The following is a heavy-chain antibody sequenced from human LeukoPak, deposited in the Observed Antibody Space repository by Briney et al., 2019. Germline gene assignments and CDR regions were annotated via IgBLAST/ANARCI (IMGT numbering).Heavy chain of an antibody. CDR3: ARITPYSSSWYRGVDY. D-gene: IGHD6-13*01. V-gene: IGHV3-30-3*01. CDR2: ISYDGSNK. Sequence: PGGSLRLSCAASGFTFSSYAMHWVRQAPGKGLEWVAVISYDGSNKYYADSVKGRFTISRDNSKNTLYLQMNSLRAEDTAVYYCARITPYSSSWYRGVDYWGQGTLVTVSS. CDR1: GFTFSSYA. J-gene: IGHJ4*02.